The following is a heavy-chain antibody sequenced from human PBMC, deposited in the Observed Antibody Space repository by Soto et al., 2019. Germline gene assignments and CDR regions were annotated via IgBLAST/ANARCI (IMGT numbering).Heavy chain of an antibody. Sequence: GGSLRLSCAASGFTFSSYAMHWVRQAPGKGLEWVAVISYDGSNKYYADSVKGRFTISRDNSKNTLYLQMNSLRAEDTAVYYCARDVRTRDSGSYMDDYWGQGTLVTVSS. D-gene: IGHD1-26*01. CDR2: ISYDGSNK. CDR1: GFTFSSYA. V-gene: IGHV3-30-3*01. CDR3: ARDVRTRDSGSYMDDY. J-gene: IGHJ4*02.